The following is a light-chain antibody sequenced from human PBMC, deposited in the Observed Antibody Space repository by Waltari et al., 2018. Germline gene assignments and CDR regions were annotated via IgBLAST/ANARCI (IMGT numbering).Light chain of an antibody. CDR3: QVWDDTRDQPV. V-gene: IGLV3-21*03. J-gene: IGLJ2*01. CDR2: DST. Sequence: SYVLTQPPSVSVAPGKTARISCAGPNIRDKTAYWYQQKPGPAPVVVIYDSTVRPSGIPDRFSGSDPATLTIARVEAGDEADYYCQVWDDTRDQPVFGGGTRLTVL. CDR1: NIRDKT.